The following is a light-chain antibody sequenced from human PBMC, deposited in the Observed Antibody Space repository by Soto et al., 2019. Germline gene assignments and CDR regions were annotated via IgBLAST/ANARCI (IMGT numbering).Light chain of an antibody. CDR3: QQYYGTPFT. J-gene: IGKJ3*01. Sequence: EIVLTQSPGTLSLSPGEGATLSCRASQSVSSTYLAWYQQKPGQAPRLLIYSASRRASGIPDRFSGSGSGTDFTLPISGLQAEDVAVYYCQQYYGTPFTFGPGTKVDLK. V-gene: IGKV3-20*01. CDR2: SAS. CDR1: QSVSSTY.